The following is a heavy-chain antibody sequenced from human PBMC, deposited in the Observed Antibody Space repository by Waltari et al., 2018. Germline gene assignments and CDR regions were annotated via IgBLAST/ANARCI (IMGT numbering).Heavy chain of an antibody. CDR1: GGSISSYY. CDR2: IYYSGST. V-gene: IGHV4-59*01. Sequence: QVQLQESGPGLVKPSETLSLTCTVSGGSISSYYWSWIRQPPGKGLEWTGYIYYSGSTNYNPSLKSRVTISVDTSKNQFSLKLSSVTAADTAVYYCARGLGGATPWGQGTMVTVSS. CDR3: ARGLGGATP. D-gene: IGHD1-26*01. J-gene: IGHJ3*01.